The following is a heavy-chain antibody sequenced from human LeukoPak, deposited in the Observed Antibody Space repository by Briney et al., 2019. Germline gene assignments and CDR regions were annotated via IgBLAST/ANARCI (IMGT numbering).Heavy chain of an antibody. CDR3: AKADDSSGYYSDY. D-gene: IGHD3-22*01. CDR2: ISWNSGSI. V-gene: IGHV3-9*01. CDR1: GFTFDDYA. J-gene: IGHJ4*01. Sequence: GGSLRLSCAASGFTFDDYAMHLVRQAPGKGLEWVSGISWNSGSIGYADSVKGRFTISRDNAKNSLYLQMNSLRAEDTALYYCAKADDSSGYYSDYWGQEPWSPSPQ.